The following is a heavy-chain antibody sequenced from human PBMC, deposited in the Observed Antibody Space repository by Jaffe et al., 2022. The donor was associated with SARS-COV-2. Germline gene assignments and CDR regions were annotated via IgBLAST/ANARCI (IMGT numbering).Heavy chain of an antibody. CDR2: IYWDDDK. J-gene: IGHJ5*02. D-gene: IGHD6-13*01. V-gene: IGHV2-5*02. CDR1: GFSLSTGGVG. Sequence: QITLKESGPTLVKPTQTLTLTCTFSGFSLSTGGVGVGWIRQPPGKALEWLALIYWDDDKRYSPSLKSRLIITKDTSKNQVVLTMTNMDPVDTATYYCARGRKFSSNWYEDCFDPWGQGTLVTVSS. CDR3: ARGRKFSSNWYEDCFDP.